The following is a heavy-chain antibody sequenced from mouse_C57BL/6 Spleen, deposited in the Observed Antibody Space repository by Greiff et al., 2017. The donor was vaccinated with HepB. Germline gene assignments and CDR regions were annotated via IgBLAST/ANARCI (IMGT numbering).Heavy chain of an antibody. CDR2: IYPGNSDT. J-gene: IGHJ2*01. D-gene: IGHD1-1*01. CDR3: ASSFITTAMYYFDY. Sequence: VQLKESGTVLARPGASVKMSCKTSGYTFTSYWMNWVKQRPGQGLEWIGAIYPGNSDTSYNQKFKGQANLTAVTSASTAYMELSSLTNEDSAVYYCASSFITTAMYYFDYWGQGTTLTVSS. CDR1: GYTFTSYW. V-gene: IGHV1-5*01.